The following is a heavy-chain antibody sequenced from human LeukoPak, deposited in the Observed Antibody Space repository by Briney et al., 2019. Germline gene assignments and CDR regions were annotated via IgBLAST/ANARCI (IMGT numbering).Heavy chain of an antibody. CDR2: ISWNSGSI. D-gene: IGHD4-17*01. Sequence: GGSLRLSCAASGFTFDDYAMHWVRQAPGKGLEWVSGISWNSGSIGYADSVKGRFTISRDNAKNSLYLQMNSLRAEDTALYYCAKGRPPYGDPEGGAFDIWGQGTMVTVSS. CDR1: GFTFDDYA. CDR3: AKGRPPYGDPEGGAFDI. J-gene: IGHJ3*02. V-gene: IGHV3-9*01.